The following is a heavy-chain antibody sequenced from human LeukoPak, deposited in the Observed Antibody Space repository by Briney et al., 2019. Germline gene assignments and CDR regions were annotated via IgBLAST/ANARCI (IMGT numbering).Heavy chain of an antibody. CDR3: ARLYYYDSSGYYDDY. J-gene: IGHJ4*02. D-gene: IGHD3-22*01. CDR1: GFTVSSNY. CDR2: IYSGGST. V-gene: IGHV3-66*02. Sequence: GGSLRLSCAASGFTVSSNYMSWVRQAPGKGLEWVSVIYSGGSTYYADSVKGRFTLSRDNSKNTLYLQMNSLRAEDTAVYYCARLYYYDSSGYYDDYWGQGTLVTVSS.